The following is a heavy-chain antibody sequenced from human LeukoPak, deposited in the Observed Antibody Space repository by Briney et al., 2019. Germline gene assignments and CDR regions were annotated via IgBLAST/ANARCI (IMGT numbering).Heavy chain of an antibody. CDR1: GASITDYY. J-gene: IGHJ3*02. CDR2: IYYSGST. V-gene: IGHV4-59*08. Sequence: SETLSLTCTVSGASITDYYWSWLRQPPAKGLEWIGYIYYSGSTNYNPSLKSRVTISVDTSKNQFSLKLSSVTAADTAVYYCARGVTPYDAFDIWGQGTMVTVSS. CDR3: ARGVTPYDAFDI. D-gene: IGHD3-10*01.